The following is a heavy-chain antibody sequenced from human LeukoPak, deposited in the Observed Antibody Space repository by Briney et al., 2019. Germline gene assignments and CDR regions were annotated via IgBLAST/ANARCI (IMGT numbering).Heavy chain of an antibody. V-gene: IGHV4-61*02. CDR1: GGSISSGSYY. J-gene: IGHJ4*02. CDR3: ARQTYDFWSGPIDY. Sequence: SETLSLTXTVSGGSISSGSYYWSWIRQPAGKGLEWIGRIYTSGSTNYNPSLKSRVTISVDTSKNQFSLKLSSVTAADTAVYYCARQTYDFWSGPIDYWGQGTLVTVSS. CDR2: IYTSGST. D-gene: IGHD3-3*01.